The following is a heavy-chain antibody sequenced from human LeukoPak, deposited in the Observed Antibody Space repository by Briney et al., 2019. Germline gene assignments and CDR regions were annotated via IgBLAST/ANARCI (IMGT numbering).Heavy chain of an antibody. D-gene: IGHD1-26*01. V-gene: IGHV3-30*04. CDR2: ISYDGSSK. Sequence: GGSLRLSCAASGFTFSSYAMHWVRQAPGKGLEWVAVISYDGSSKYYADSVKGRFTISRDNSKNTLYLQMNSLRAEDTAVYYCARGGSYYFSAFDIWGQGTMVTVSS. CDR1: GFTFSSYA. J-gene: IGHJ3*02. CDR3: ARGGSYYFSAFDI.